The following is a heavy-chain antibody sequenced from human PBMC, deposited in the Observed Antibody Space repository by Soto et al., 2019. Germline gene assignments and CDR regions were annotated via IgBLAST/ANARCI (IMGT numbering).Heavy chain of an antibody. CDR1: GFTFSSYS. CDR2: ISSSSSTI. D-gene: IGHD3-9*01. V-gene: IGHV3-48*01. Sequence: GGSLRLSCAASGFTFSSYSMNWVRQAPGKGLEWVSYISSSSSTIYYADSVKGRFTISRDNAKNSLYLQMNSLRAEDTAVYYCARDLYYDILTGYTYYGMDVWGHETTVTVSS. CDR3: ARDLYYDILTGYTYYGMDV. J-gene: IGHJ6*02.